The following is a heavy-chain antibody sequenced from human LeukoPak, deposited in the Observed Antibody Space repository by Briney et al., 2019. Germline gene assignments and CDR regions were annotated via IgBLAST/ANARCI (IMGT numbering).Heavy chain of an antibody. CDR3: TRVVYSGSGSYGGFDY. D-gene: IGHD3-10*01. V-gene: IGHV3-30-3*01. J-gene: IGHJ4*02. Sequence: GGSLRLSCEASGFTFSNYAMHWVRQAPGKGLDWVVVTSYDGTSKYYADSVKGRFTISRDNSKNTLYLQLNSLRPEDTAVYYCTRVVYSGSGSYGGFDYWGQGTLVTVSS. CDR2: TSYDGTSK. CDR1: GFTFSNYA.